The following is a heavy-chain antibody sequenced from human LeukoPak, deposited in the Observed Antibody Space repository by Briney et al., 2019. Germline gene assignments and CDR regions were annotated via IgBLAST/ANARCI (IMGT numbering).Heavy chain of an antibody. CDR3: AKYGSGYYDFDY. Sequence: PGGSLRLSCAASGFTFSSYAMTWVRQAPGKGLEWASAITDSGGSTYYADSVKGRFIISRDNSKNTLYLQMNSLRAEDTAVYYCAKYGSGYYDFDYWGQGTLVTVSS. D-gene: IGHD3-22*01. V-gene: IGHV3-23*01. CDR2: ITDSGGST. J-gene: IGHJ4*02. CDR1: GFTFSSYA.